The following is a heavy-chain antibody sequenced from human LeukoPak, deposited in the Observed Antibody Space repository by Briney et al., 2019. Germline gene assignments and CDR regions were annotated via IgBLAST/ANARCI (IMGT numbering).Heavy chain of an antibody. CDR3: TRAASSGPLFTYHMDV. Sequence: SETLSLTCSVPGGSIRSSDDYWGFVRQTPGKGLEWMGSIYYTGSSHYNPSLKSRATISVDTSKNQFSLKLTSVTAADTAVYYCTRAASSGPLFTYHMDVWGKGTTVTVSS. D-gene: IGHD3-22*01. J-gene: IGHJ6*03. CDR2: IYYTGSS. CDR1: GGSIRSSDDY. V-gene: IGHV4-39*07.